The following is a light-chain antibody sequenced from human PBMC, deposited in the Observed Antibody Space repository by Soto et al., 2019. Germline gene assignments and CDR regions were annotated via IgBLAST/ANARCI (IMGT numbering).Light chain of an antibody. CDR2: GNS. CDR1: SSNIGAGYD. J-gene: IGLJ3*02. V-gene: IGLV1-40*01. Sequence: QSVLTQPPSVSGAPGQRVTISCTGSSSNIGAGYDVHWYQQLPGTAPKLLIYGNSNRPSGVPDRFSGSKSGTSASLAITGAQGGGGVGYFPQSFDSPLRGLGFGGGTKLTV. CDR3: QSFDSPLRGLG.